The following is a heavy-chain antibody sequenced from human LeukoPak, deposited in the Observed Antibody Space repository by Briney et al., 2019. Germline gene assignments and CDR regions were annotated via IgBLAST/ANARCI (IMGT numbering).Heavy chain of an antibody. D-gene: IGHD5-18*01. CDR1: GGSISSYY. CDR2: IYYSGGT. CDR3: ARHLHYSYGQYYFDY. Sequence: SETLSLTCTVSGGSISSYYWSWIRQPPGKGLEWIGYIYYSGGTNYDPSLKSRVTISVDTSKNQFSLKLSSVTAADTAVYYCARHLHYSYGQYYFDYWGQGTLVTVSS. J-gene: IGHJ4*02. V-gene: IGHV4-59*08.